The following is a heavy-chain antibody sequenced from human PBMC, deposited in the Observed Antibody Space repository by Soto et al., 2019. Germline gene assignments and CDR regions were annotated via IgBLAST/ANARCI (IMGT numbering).Heavy chain of an antibody. Sequence: QITLKESGPTLVKPTQTLTLTCTFSGFSLSTSGVGVGWIRQPPGKALEWLALIYWDDDKRYSPSLKSRLTITKDTSKNQVVLTMTNMDPVDTATYYCAHRVEESYSSSQILYGMDVWGQGTTVTVSS. CDR3: AHRVEESYSSSQILYGMDV. J-gene: IGHJ6*02. CDR2: IYWDDDK. CDR1: GFSLSTSGVG. D-gene: IGHD6-13*01. V-gene: IGHV2-5*02.